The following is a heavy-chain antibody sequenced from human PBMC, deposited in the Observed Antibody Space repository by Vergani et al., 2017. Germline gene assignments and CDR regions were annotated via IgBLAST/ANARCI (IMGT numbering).Heavy chain of an antibody. D-gene: IGHD6-13*01. CDR3: AKDISSWYYFDY. CDR1: GFTFDDYA. J-gene: IGHJ4*02. Sequence: EVQLVESGGGLVQPGRSLRLSCAASGFTFDDYAMHWVRQAPGKGLERVSGISWNSGSIGYADSVKGRFTISRDNAKNSLYLQMNSLRAEDTALYYCAKDISSWYYFDYGGREPWSPSPQ. V-gene: IGHV3-9*01. CDR2: ISWNSGSI.